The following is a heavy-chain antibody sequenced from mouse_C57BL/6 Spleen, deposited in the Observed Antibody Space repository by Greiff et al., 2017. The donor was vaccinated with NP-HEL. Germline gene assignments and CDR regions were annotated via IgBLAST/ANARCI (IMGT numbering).Heavy chain of an antibody. CDR2: INPNNGGT. CDR1: GYTFTDYY. Sequence: VQLQQSGPELVKPGASVKISCKASGYTFTDYYMNWVKQSHGKSLEWIGDINPNNGGTSYNQKFKGKATLTVDKSSSTAYMELRSLTSEDSAVYYGARGDYGNYVDWYFDVWGTGTTVTVSS. J-gene: IGHJ1*03. V-gene: IGHV1-26*01. CDR3: ARGDYGNYVDWYFDV. D-gene: IGHD2-1*01.